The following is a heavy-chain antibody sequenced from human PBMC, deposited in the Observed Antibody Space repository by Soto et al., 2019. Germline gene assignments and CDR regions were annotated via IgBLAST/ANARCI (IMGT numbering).Heavy chain of an antibody. CDR1: GGSISSYY. CDR3: ARGLYSGYDYEILGGYYYYYMDV. V-gene: IGHV4-59*01. Sequence: PSETLSLTCAVSGGSISSYYWSWIRQPPGKGLEWIGYIYYSGSTNYNPSLKSRVTISVDTSKNQFSLKLSSVTAADTAVYYCARGLYSGYDYEILGGYYYYYMDVWGKGTTVTVSS. CDR2: IYYSGST. D-gene: IGHD5-12*01. J-gene: IGHJ6*03.